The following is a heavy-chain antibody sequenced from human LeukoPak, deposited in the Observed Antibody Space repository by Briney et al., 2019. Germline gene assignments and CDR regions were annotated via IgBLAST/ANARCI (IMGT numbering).Heavy chain of an antibody. CDR3: ARQRRDRDYGVVGAFGI. Sequence: GESLKISCKGSGYIFTSYWIGWVRQMPGKGLEGMGIIYPGDSDTRYSPPFQGQVPISADKSLGPAYLQWGRLEASDTAIYYCARQRRDRDYGVVGAFGIWGQGTMVTVSS. CDR1: GYIFTSYW. J-gene: IGHJ3*02. D-gene: IGHD4-17*01. CDR2: IYPGDSDT. V-gene: IGHV5-51*01.